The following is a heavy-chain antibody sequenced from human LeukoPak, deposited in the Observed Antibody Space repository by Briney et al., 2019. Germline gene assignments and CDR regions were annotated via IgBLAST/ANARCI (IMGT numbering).Heavy chain of an antibody. CDR3: VRGRHSANNYGGDY. CDR1: GFTFSAYE. Sequence: GGSLRLSCATSGFTFSAYEMNWVRQAPGKGLEWISYISDSGVSIHYADSVRGRFSISRDNAKDALLLQMNTLRAEDTAVYYCVRGRHSANNYGGDYWGQGTLVTVPS. D-gene: IGHD5-12*01. V-gene: IGHV3-48*03. CDR2: ISDSGVSI. J-gene: IGHJ4*02.